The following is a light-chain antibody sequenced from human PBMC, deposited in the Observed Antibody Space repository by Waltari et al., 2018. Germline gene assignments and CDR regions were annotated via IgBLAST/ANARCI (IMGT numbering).Light chain of an antibody. CDR3: QTWGTGIHV. Sequence: QLVLTQSPSASAPLGASVTLTCTLSSGPSSYAIAWHHQQPQKGPRFLMKVNSDGRHSKGDGIPDRFSGSSSGTERYLTISRLQSEDEADYYCQTWGTGIHVFGAGTKVTVL. CDR1: SGPSSYA. CDR2: VNSDGRH. J-gene: IGLJ1*01. V-gene: IGLV4-69*01.